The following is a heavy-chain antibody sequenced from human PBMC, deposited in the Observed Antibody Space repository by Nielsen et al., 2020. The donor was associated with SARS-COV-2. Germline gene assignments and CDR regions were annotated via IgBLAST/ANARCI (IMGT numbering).Heavy chain of an antibody. CDR3: ARGKDPYYYYGMDA. Sequence: GESLKISCAASGFTFSSYEMNWVRQAPGKGLEWVSYISSSGSTIYYADSVKGRFTISRDNAKNSLYLQMNSLRAEDTAVYYCARGKDPYYYYGMDAWGQGTTVTVSS. CDR2: ISSSGSTI. CDR1: GFTFSSYE. J-gene: IGHJ6*02. V-gene: IGHV3-48*03. D-gene: IGHD2-15*01.